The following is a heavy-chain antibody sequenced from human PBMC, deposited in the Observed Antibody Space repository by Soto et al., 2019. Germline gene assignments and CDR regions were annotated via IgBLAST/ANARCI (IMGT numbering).Heavy chain of an antibody. CDR1: GFTFTSSA. CDR2: IVVGSGNT. D-gene: IGHD3-22*01. V-gene: IGHV1-58*01. Sequence: GASVKVSCKASGFTFTSSAVQWVRQARGQRLEWIGWIVVGSGNTNYAQKFQERVTITRDMSTSTAYMELSSLRSEDTAVYYCAAGAKGYYDSSGYATYYYYGMDVWGQGTTVTVS. CDR3: AAGAKGYYDSSGYATYYYYGMDV. J-gene: IGHJ6*02.